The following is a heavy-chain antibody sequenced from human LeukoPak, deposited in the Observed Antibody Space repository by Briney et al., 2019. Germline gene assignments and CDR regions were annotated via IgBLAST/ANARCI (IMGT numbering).Heavy chain of an antibody. D-gene: IGHD2-8*02. Sequence: GGSLRLSCAASGFTFSSYSMNWVRQAPGKGLEWVCSISNTGGFTYHADSMKGRFTISRDNSKNTLFLQMKSLRGDDTAVYYCATGWSMAHEGIHSWGQGTLVIVSS. V-gene: IGHV3-23*01. CDR3: ATGWSMAHEGIHS. CDR2: ISNTGGFT. J-gene: IGHJ4*02. CDR1: GFTFSSYS.